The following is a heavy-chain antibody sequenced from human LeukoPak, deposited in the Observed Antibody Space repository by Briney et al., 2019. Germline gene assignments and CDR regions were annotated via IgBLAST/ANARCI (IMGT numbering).Heavy chain of an antibody. D-gene: IGHD3-10*01. CDR1: GGTFSSYA. CDR2: IIPILGIA. V-gene: IGHV1-69*04. J-gene: IGHJ4*02. CDR3: ARSYGSGSTFDY. Sequence: ASVKVSCKASGGTFSSYAISWVQQAPGQGLEWMGRIIPILGIANYAQKFQGRVTITADKSTSTAYMELSSLRSEDTAVYYCARSYGSGSTFDYWGQGTLVTVSS.